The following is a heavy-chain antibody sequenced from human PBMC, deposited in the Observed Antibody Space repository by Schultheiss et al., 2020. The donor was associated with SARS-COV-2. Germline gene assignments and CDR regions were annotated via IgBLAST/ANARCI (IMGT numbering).Heavy chain of an antibody. J-gene: IGHJ5*02. CDR1: GGSISSYY. D-gene: IGHD1-1*01. CDR3: ARQRLENWFDP. V-gene: IGHV4-59*01. Sequence: SETLSLTCTVSGGSISSYYWSWTRQPPGKGLEWIGYIYYSGSTNYNPSLKSRVTISVDTSKNQFSLKLSSVTAADTAVYYCARQRLENWFDPWGQGTLVTVSS. CDR2: IYYSGST.